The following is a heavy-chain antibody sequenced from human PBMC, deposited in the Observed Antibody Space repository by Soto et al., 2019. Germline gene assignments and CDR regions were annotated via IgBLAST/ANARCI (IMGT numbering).Heavy chain of an antibody. J-gene: IGHJ5*02. CDR2: IYYSGST. Sequence: QVQLQESGPGLVKPSQSLSLTCTVSGGSISSGGYYWSWIRQHPGKGLEWIGYIYYSGSTYYNPSLKSRVTISVDTSKNQFSLKLSSVTAADTAVYYCARESPGYCSSTSCTFDPWGQGTLVTVSS. CDR3: ARESPGYCSSTSCTFDP. V-gene: IGHV4-31*03. D-gene: IGHD2-2*01. CDR1: GGSISSGGYY.